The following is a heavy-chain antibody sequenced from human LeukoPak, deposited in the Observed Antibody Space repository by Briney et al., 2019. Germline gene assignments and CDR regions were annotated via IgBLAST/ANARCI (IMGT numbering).Heavy chain of an antibody. Sequence: PGGSLRLSCAASGFTFSDYYMSWIRQAPGKGLEWVSYISSSGRTIYYADSVKGRFTISRDNAKNSLYLQMNSLRAEDTAVYYCAKDPQYDSSGHSRRPPEYSQHWGQGTLVTVSS. D-gene: IGHD3-22*01. CDR3: AKDPQYDSSGHSRRPPEYSQH. J-gene: IGHJ1*01. CDR2: ISSSGRTI. CDR1: GFTFSDYY. V-gene: IGHV3-11*01.